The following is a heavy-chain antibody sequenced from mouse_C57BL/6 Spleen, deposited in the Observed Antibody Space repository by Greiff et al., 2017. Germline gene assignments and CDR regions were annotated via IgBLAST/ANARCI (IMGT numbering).Heavy chain of an antibody. D-gene: IGHD2-12*01. Sequence: DVMLVESEGGLVQPGSSMKLSCTASGFTFSDYYMAWVRQVPEKGLEWVANINYDGSSTYYLDSLKSRFIISRDTAKNILYLQMSSLKSEDTATYYCARDRGEDDAYAMDYWGQGTSVTVSS. CDR3: ARDRGEDDAYAMDY. J-gene: IGHJ4*01. V-gene: IGHV5-16*01. CDR1: GFTFSDYY. CDR2: INYDGSST.